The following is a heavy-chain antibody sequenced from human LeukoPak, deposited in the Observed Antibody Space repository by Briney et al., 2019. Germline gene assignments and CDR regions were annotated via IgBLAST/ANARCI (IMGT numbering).Heavy chain of an antibody. Sequence: GGSLRLSCAASGFTFTTYTMNWVRQAPGKGLEWVSSISGSGAYIYYADSVKGRFTISRDNVKNSLYLQMNSLRADDTAVYYCARGVYAFDVWGQGTMVTVSS. CDR1: GFTFTTYT. CDR2: ISGSGAYI. V-gene: IGHV3-21*01. CDR3: ARGVYAFDV. J-gene: IGHJ3*01. D-gene: IGHD6-6*01.